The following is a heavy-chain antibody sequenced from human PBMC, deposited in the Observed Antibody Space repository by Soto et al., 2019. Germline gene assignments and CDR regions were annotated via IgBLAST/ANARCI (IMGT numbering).Heavy chain of an antibody. J-gene: IGHJ4*02. CDR3: VRDLHEPLATDALRVAN. CDR2: ISYDGSNK. D-gene: IGHD2-15*01. CDR1: GFTFSSYG. Sequence: PGGSLRLSCAASGFTFSSYGMHWVRQAPVKGLEWVAVISYDGSNKYYADSVKGRFTMSRDNTKNSVSLQMSSLRAEDTAVYYCVRDLHEPLATDALRVANWGQGTQVTVSS. V-gene: IGHV3-30*03.